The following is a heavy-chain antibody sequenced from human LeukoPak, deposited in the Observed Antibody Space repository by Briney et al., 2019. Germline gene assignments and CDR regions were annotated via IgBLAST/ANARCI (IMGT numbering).Heavy chain of an antibody. D-gene: IGHD3-10*01. CDR3: ARERQDTIIHSGAFDI. Sequence: PGGSLRLSCAASGFTFSTYFMHWVRQAPGKGLEWEADIASDGSHTFYVESVKGRFTISRDNSKNTLYLQMNSLRAEDTAVYFCARERQDTIIHSGAFDIWGQGTMVTVSS. V-gene: IGHV3-30-3*01. CDR2: IASDGSHT. J-gene: IGHJ3*02. CDR1: GFTFSTYF.